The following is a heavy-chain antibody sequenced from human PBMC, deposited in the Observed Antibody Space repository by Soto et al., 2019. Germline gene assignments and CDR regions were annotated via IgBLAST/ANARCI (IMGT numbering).Heavy chain of an antibody. Sequence: PSETLSLTCAVSGYSISSDYYWGWIRQPPGKGLEWIGSIYHSGTTYYNPSLKSRVTISVDTSKNQFSLKLTSVTAADTAVYYCARDLLNTRSNNRFDPWGQGTLGPRSS. CDR3: ARDLLNTRSNNRFDP. CDR1: GYSISSDYY. CDR2: IYHSGTT. V-gene: IGHV4-38-2*02. J-gene: IGHJ5*01. D-gene: IGHD2-2*01.